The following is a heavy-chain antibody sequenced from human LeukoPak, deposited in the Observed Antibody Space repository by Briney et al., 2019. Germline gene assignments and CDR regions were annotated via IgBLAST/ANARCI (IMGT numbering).Heavy chain of an antibody. D-gene: IGHD1-26*01. V-gene: IGHV4-30-2*01. Sequence: PSETLSLTCAVSGVSISSGGYSWSWIRQPPGKGLEWIGYIYHSGSTYYNPSLKSRVTISVDRSKNQFSLKLSSVTAADTAVYYCAREVGLNWFDPWGQGTLVTVSS. CDR1: GVSISSGGYS. CDR3: AREVGLNWFDP. J-gene: IGHJ5*02. CDR2: IYHSGST.